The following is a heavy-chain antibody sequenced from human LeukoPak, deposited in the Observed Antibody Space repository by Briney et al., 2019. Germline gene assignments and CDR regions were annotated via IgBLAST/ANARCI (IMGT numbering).Heavy chain of an antibody. J-gene: IGHJ3*02. D-gene: IGHD2-15*01. CDR2: INHSGST. Sequence: SETLSLTCAVYGGSFSGYYWSWIRQPPGKGLEWIGEINHSGSTNYNPSLKSRVTISVDTSKNQFSLKLSSVTAADTAVYYCASSRQGYCSGGSCYSYAFDIWGQGTMVTVSS. V-gene: IGHV4-34*01. CDR3: ASSRQGYCSGGSCYSYAFDI. CDR1: GGSFSGYY.